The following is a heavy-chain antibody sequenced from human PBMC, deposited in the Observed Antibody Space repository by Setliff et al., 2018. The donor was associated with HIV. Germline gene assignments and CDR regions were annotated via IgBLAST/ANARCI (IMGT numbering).Heavy chain of an antibody. D-gene: IGHD1-1*01. CDR1: GGSFSDYS. V-gene: IGHV1-69*10. J-gene: IGHJ4*02. CDR2: IIPMVSLP. CDR3: ARGQLKPTGYFFDY. Sequence: SVKVSCKASGGSFSDYSISWVRQAPGQAFEWMGGIIPMVSLPNFAQSFLGRLTITANRSTSTAYMELSRLTSEDTAVYYCARGQLKPTGYFFDYWGLGTLVTVS.